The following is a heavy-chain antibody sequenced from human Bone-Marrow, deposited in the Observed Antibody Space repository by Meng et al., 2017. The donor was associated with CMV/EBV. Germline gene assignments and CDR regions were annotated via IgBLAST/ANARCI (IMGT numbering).Heavy chain of an antibody. CDR3: ARDRRYCSSTSCYWGDAFDI. CDR2: IIPILGIA. D-gene: IGHD2-2*01. Sequence: SVKVSCKASGGTFSSYAISWVRQAPGQGLEWMGGIIPILGIANYAQKFQGRVTITADKSTSTAYMELSSLRSEDTAVYYCARDRRYCSSTSCYWGDAFDIWGQGTMVTVSS. J-gene: IGHJ3*02. CDR1: GGTFSSYA. V-gene: IGHV1-69*10.